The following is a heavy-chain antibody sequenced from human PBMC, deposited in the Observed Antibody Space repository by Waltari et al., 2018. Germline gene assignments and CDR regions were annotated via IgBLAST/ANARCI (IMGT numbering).Heavy chain of an antibody. Sequence: EVQLVESGGGLIQPGGSLRLSCAASGFTVSSNYMTWVRQGTGKGLGWVSVNYSGVDTYYGDSWKGRVTISREYSKNTLYLQMNSLGAEDTAVYYCAGGDGDYDWIFDYWGQGTLVTVSS. J-gene: IGHJ4*02. D-gene: IGHD4-17*01. V-gene: IGHV3-53*01. CDR2: NYSGVDT. CDR3: AGGDGDYDWIFDY. CDR1: GFTVSSNY.